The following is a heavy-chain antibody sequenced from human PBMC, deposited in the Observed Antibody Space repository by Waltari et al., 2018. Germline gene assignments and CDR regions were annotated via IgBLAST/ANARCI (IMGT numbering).Heavy chain of an antibody. Sequence: EVQLVESGGGGVKPGGYLRLSCAAAGFTFRSYSMKGVRQAPGQRLGWVSSISITSSSIYYADSVNGRFTISRDNATNSLSLQMLSLRTEDTAVYYCAGDYLAARHPNPFDIWGQGTMVTVSS. CDR2: ISITSSSI. V-gene: IGHV3-21*01. CDR1: GFTFRSYS. J-gene: IGHJ3*02. D-gene: IGHD6-6*01. CDR3: AGDYLAARHPNPFDI.